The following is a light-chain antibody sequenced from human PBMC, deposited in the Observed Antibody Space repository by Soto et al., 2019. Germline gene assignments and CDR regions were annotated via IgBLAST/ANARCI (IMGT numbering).Light chain of an antibody. CDR2: EES. J-gene: IGKJ4*01. CDR3: QQVKSYPRT. V-gene: IGKV1-9*01. CDR1: QAITNN. Sequence: DIHLTQSPSSHSASVGDRVTIPCRASQAITNNLAWYQQKPGNPPKLLIYEESTLHSGVPSRFSGRKVGTQFILTIDSLQPEDFATYYCQQVKSYPRTFGGGTKVDIK.